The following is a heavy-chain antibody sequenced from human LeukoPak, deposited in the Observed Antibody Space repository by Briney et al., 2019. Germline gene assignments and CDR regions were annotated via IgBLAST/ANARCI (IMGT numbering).Heavy chain of an antibody. V-gene: IGHV4-59*08. CDR1: GGSFSGYY. J-gene: IGHJ2*01. CDR3: ARLKLGAYFDL. Sequence: SETLSLTCAVYGGSFSGYYWSWIRQSPGKGLEWVGYVYNSGDTGKNPSLKSRVTILLDTSKNQCSLKLTSVSAADTAVYYCARLKLGAYFDLWGRGTLVTVSS. D-gene: IGHD3-16*01. CDR2: VYNSGDT.